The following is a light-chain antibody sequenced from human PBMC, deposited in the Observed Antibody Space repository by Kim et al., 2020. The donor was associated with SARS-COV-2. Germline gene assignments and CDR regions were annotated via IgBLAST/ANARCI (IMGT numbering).Light chain of an antibody. CDR2: QDI. Sequence: SVCPGQTATIPCSGDNLGGRYVSWYQQRPGQTPVLVMYQDIERPSGIPDRFSGSNSGNTATLTISGTQAMDEADYYCQAWDNNAAIFGGGTQLTVL. CDR1: NLGGRY. CDR3: QAWDNNAAI. V-gene: IGLV3-1*01. J-gene: IGLJ2*01.